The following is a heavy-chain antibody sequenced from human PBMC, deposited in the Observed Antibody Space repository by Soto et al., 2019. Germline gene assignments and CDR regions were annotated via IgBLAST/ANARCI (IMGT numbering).Heavy chain of an antibody. CDR2: IYYSCKT. V-gene: IGHV4-39*01. CDR1: GASITSTTYF. Sequence: QLQLHESGPGLVKASETLSLTCRLSGASITSTTYFWAWIRQPPGKGLEWFGSIYYSCKTHYNPSLKSRARISVDRSRNQFSLQVSSVTAADAAVYYCAKNLPRTGRFDYWGQGTVVTVSS. J-gene: IGHJ4*02. CDR3: AKNLPRTGRFDY.